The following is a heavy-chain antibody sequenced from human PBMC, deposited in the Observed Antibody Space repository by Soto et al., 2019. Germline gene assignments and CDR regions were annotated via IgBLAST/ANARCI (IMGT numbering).Heavy chain of an antibody. CDR2: IYYSGST. J-gene: IGHJ2*01. CDR3: ARVPSVGYYDSTGYSQGAYWYFDL. D-gene: IGHD3-22*01. CDR1: GGSISSYY. Sequence: XASLSLTCTVSGGSISSYYWSWIRQPPGKGLEWIGYIYYSGSTNYNPSLKSRVTISVDTSKNQFSLKLSSVTAADTAVYYCARVPSVGYYDSTGYSQGAYWYFDLWGRGTLVTVSS. V-gene: IGHV4-59*01.